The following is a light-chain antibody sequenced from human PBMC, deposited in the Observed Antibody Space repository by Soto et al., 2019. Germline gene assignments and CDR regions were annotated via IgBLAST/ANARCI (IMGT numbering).Light chain of an antibody. V-gene: IGLV2-23*02. CDR3: CSYAGNDNFYV. Sequence: QSVLTQPASVSGSPGQSITISCTGTSSDVGSYNFVSWYQQHPGKAPKLMIYEFSRRPSGVPDRFSGSRSANTAFLTVSGLQAEDEADYYCCSYAGNDNFYVFGTGTKVTVL. CDR2: EFS. CDR1: SSDVGSYNF. J-gene: IGLJ1*01.